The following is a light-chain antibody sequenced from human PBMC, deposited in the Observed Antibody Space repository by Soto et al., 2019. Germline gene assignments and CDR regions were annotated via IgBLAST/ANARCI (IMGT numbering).Light chain of an antibody. CDR1: SSNIGSNY. V-gene: IGLV1-47*02. CDR3: AAWDDRLSVLYV. J-gene: IGLJ1*01. CDR2: SNN. Sequence: QSVLTQPPSASGTPGQSVTISCSGSSSNIGSNYVYWYQQLPGTAPKLLIYSNNQRPSVVPDRFSGSKSGTSASLAISGLRSEDEDDYYCAAWDDRLSVLYVFGTGTKLTVL.